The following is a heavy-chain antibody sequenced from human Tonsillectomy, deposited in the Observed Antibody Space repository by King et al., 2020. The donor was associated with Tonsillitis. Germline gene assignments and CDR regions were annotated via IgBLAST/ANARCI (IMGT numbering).Heavy chain of an antibody. V-gene: IGHV3-11*01. Sequence: VQLVESGGGLVKPGGSLRLSCAASGFTFSDYYMSWIRQAPGKGLEWVAYISSSGSTIYYADSLKGLFTISRDNAKNSLYLQMNSLRAEDTAAYYCAREESRTIFGSHTSAFDYWGQGTLVTVSS. J-gene: IGHJ4*02. D-gene: IGHD3-3*01. CDR2: ISSSGSTI. CDR3: AREESRTIFGSHTSAFDY. CDR1: GFTFSDYY.